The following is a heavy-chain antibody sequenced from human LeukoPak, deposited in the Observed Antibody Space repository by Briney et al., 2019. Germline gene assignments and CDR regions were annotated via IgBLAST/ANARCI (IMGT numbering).Heavy chain of an antibody. D-gene: IGHD3-22*01. Sequence: SETLSLTCTVSGGSISTYYWTWIRQPPGKGLEWIGYSHYSGSTNYNPSLKSRVTISVDTSTNQLSLKLNSVTAADTAVYYCARAPRDESDAASGFYGVDVWGQGTTVIVSS. J-gene: IGHJ6*02. CDR3: ARAPRDESDAASGFYGVDV. CDR2: SHYSGST. CDR1: GGSISTYY. V-gene: IGHV4-59*01.